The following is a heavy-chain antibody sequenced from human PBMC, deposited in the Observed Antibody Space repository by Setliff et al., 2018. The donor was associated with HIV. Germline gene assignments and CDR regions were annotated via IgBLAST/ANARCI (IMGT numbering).Heavy chain of an antibody. CDR2: IYHSGST. J-gene: IGHJ3*02. D-gene: IGHD3-10*01. CDR3: ARHRNLDRRGEAFDI. CDR1: GYSISSGFY. Sequence: PSETLSLTCAVSGYSISSGFYWWSWVRQPPGKGLEWIGEIYHSGSTNYNPSLKSRVTISVDTSKSQFSLKLSSVTAADTAVYYCARHRNLDRRGEAFDIWGQGTMVTVSS. V-gene: IGHV4-4*02.